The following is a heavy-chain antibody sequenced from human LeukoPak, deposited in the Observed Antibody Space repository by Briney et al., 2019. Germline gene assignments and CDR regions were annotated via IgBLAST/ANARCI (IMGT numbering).Heavy chain of an antibody. J-gene: IGHJ3*02. CDR1: GGTFSSYA. D-gene: IGHD3-22*01. CDR2: IIPIFGTA. CDR3: ARNYYDSSGYLGAFDI. V-gene: IGHV1-69*01. Sequence: WASVKVSCKASGGTFSSYAISWVRQAPGQGLEWMGGIIPIFGTANYAQKFRGRVTITADESTSTAYMELSSLRSEDTAVYYCARNYYDSSGYLGAFDIWGQGTMVTVSS.